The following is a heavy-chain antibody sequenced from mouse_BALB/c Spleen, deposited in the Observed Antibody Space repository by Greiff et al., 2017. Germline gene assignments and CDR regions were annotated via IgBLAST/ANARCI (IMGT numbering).Heavy chain of an antibody. D-gene: IGHD1-1*02. V-gene: IGHV1-5*01. J-gene: IGHJ3*01. Sequence: EVKLQQSGTVLARPGASVKMSCKASGYSFTSYWMHWVKQRPGQGLEWIGAIYPGNSDTSYNQKFKGKAKLTAVTSASTAYMELSSLTNEDSAVYNCTEPNNTGGGTPFVYGGQGTRVTVPA. CDR3: TEPNNTGGGTPFVY. CDR2: IYPGNSDT. CDR1: GYSFTSYW.